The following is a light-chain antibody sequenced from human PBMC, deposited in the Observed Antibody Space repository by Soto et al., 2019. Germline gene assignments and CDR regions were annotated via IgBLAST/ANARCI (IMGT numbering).Light chain of an antibody. CDR3: QQYGTSLFS. CDR1: QSVSSN. V-gene: IGKV3-15*01. Sequence: MVMMQSPTTRFVSPAGSPTLSGRASQSVSSNLAWYQQKPGQAPRLLIYGASTRATGIPARFSGSGSGTDFTLTISRLEPEEFAVYYCQQYGTSLFSFGPGTKVDIK. CDR2: GAS. J-gene: IGKJ3*01.